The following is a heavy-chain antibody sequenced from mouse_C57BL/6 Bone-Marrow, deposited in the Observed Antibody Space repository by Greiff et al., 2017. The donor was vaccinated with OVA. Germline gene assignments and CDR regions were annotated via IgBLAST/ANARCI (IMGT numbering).Heavy chain of an antibody. Sequence: EVQVVESGGGLVQPGESLKLSCESNEYAFPSHDMSWVRKTPEKRLELVAAINSDGGSTYYPDTMERRFIISRDNTKKTLYLQMSSLRSEDTAWYYCARHEYSNDGRGVYFDYWGQGTTLTVSS. J-gene: IGHJ2*01. CDR3: ARHEYSNDGRGVYFDY. D-gene: IGHD2-12*01. CDR1: EYAFPSHD. V-gene: IGHV5-2*01. CDR2: INSDGGST.